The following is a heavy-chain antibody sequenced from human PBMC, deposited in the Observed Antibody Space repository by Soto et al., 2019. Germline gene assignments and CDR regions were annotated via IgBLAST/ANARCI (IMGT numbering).Heavy chain of an antibody. CDR3: ARSYCISTSCPVGY. V-gene: IGHV1-3*05. CDR2: INAGNGNT. CDR1: GYTFTSYA. J-gene: IGHJ4*02. D-gene: IGHD2-2*01. Sequence: QVQLVQSGAEEKKPGASVKVSCKASGYTFTSYAMHWVRQAPGQRLEWMGWINAGNGNTKYSQKFQGRVTITRDTSASTAYMELSILRSEDTAVYYCARSYCISTSCPVGYWGQGTLVTVSS.